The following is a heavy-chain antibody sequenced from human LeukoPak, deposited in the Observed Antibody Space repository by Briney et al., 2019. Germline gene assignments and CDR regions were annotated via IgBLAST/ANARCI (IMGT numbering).Heavy chain of an antibody. CDR2: IYYSGST. D-gene: IGHD3-22*01. CDR1: GGSISSGGYY. V-gene: IGHV4-31*01. Sequence: PSETLSLTCTVSGGSISSGGYYWSWIRQHPGKGLEWIGYIYYSGSTYYNPSLKSQVTISVDTSKNQFSLKLSSVTAADTAVYYCAREGDYDSSAYYYAFDIWGQGTMVTVSS. CDR3: AREGDYDSSAYYYAFDI. J-gene: IGHJ3*02.